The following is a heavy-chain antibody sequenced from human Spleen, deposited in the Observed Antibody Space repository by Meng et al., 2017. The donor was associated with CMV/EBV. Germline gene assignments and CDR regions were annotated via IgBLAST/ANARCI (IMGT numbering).Heavy chain of an antibody. CDR3: AKEKYSGSYYFDY. CDR2: ISGSGGST. J-gene: IGHJ4*02. D-gene: IGHD1-26*01. V-gene: IGHV3-23*01. Sequence: GESLKISCAASGFTFSSYAMSWVRQAPGKGLEWVSAISGSGGSTYYADSVKGRFTISRDNSKNTLYLQMNSLRAEDTAVYYCAKEKYSGSYYFDYWGQGILVTVSS. CDR1: GFTFSSYA.